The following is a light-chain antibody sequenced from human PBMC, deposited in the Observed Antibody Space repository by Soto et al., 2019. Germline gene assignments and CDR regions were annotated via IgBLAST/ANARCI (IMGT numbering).Light chain of an antibody. CDR3: QQYGSSPPLT. CDR1: QSVSSTY. V-gene: IGKV3-20*01. Sequence: EIVVTQSPATLSVSPGERATLSCRASQSVSSTYLAWYQQQPGQAPRLLIYGSSNRATGIPDRFSGSGSGTDFTLTISRLEPEDFAVYYCQQYGSSPPLTFGGGTKVDIK. J-gene: IGKJ4*01. CDR2: GSS.